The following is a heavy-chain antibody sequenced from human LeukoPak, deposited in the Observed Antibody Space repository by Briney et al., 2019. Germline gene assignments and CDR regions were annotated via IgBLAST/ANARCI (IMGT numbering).Heavy chain of an antibody. Sequence: SETLSLTCAVYGGSFSGYYWSWIRQPPGKGLEWIGEINHSGSTNYNPSLKSRVTISVDTSKNQFSLKLSSVTAADTAVYYCARQEYYYDFWSGPPEDYWGQGTLVTVSS. CDR3: ARQEYYYDFWSGPPEDY. CDR1: GGSFSGYY. J-gene: IGHJ4*02. CDR2: INHSGST. V-gene: IGHV4-34*01. D-gene: IGHD3-3*01.